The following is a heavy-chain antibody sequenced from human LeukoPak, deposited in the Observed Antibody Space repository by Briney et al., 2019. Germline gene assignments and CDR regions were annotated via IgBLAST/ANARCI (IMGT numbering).Heavy chain of an antibody. Sequence: SETLSLTCTVSGGSISSYYWSWIRQPPGKGLEWIGYIYYSGSTNYNPSLKSRVTISVDTSKNQFSLKLSSVTAADTAVYYCARMIGGYCIGGSCYSGNYFDYWGQGTLVTVSS. CDR2: IYYSGST. V-gene: IGHV4-59*01. D-gene: IGHD2-15*01. J-gene: IGHJ4*02. CDR1: GGSISSYY. CDR3: ARMIGGYCIGGSCYSGNYFDY.